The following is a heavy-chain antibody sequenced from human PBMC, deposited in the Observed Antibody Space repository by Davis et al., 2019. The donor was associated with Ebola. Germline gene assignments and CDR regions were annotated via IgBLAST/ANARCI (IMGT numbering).Heavy chain of an antibody. D-gene: IGHD5-12*01. CDR2: ISWNGNII. V-gene: IGHV3-9*01. J-gene: IGHJ4*02. Sequence: PGGSLRLSCAASGFTFDNYPMHWVRQVPGKGLQWVSSISWNGNIIHYADSVQGRFTISRDNAKNSLFLQMNNLRTDDTAFYYCANLGVGGSDFGLYWSQGTLVTVSS. CDR1: GFTFDNYP. CDR3: ANLGVGGSDFGLY.